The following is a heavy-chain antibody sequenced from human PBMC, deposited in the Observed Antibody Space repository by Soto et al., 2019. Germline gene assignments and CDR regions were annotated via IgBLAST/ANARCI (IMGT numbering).Heavy chain of an antibody. D-gene: IGHD3-16*01. CDR3: ARGVGGVLKCDL. CDR2: IYTGAIT. CDR1: GFTVNTNY. J-gene: IGHJ5*02. Sequence: EVQLVESGGGLIQPGGSLRLSCVASGFTVNTNYMSWVRQAPGKGLEWVSVIYTGAITYYADSVKGRFTISRDNSNSTLHMQLTSPRDEDPAVYSCARGVGGVLKCDLWGLGALVGVSS. V-gene: IGHV3-53*01.